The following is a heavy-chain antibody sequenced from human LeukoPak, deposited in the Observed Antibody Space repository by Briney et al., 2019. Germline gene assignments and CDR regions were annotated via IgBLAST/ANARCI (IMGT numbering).Heavy chain of an antibody. CDR2: ISWNSGSI. V-gene: IGHV3-9*01. CDR1: GFTFDDYA. D-gene: IGHD3-16*01. J-gene: IGHJ4*02. CDR3: AKDSHDEGGAVTFDY. Sequence: GGSLRLSCAASGFTFDDYAMHWVRQAPGKGLEWVSGISWNSGSIGYADSVKGRFTISRDNAKNSLYLQMNSLRAEDTALYYCAKDSHDEGGAVTFDYWGQGTLVTVSS.